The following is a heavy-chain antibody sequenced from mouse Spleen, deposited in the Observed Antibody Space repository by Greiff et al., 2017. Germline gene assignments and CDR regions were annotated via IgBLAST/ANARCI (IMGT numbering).Heavy chain of an antibody. J-gene: IGHJ2*01. CDR2: ISSGGSYT. D-gene: IGHD3-3*01. V-gene: IGHV5-9-1*01. CDR1: GFTFSSYA. Sequence: EVKLVESGGGLVKPGGSLKLSCAASGFTFSSYAMSWVRQTPEKRLEWVATISSGGSYTYYPDSVKGRFTISRDNAKNTLYLQMSSLRSEDTAMYYCARLEGRGRGFDYWGQGTTLTVSS. CDR3: ARLEGRGRGFDY.